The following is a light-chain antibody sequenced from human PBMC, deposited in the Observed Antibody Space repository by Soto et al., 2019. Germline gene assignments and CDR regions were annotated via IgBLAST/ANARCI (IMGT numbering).Light chain of an antibody. CDR3: CSYAGDYTFV. V-gene: IGLV2-11*01. Sequence: QSALIQPRSVSGSPGQSVTISCTGTSSDVGVYKYVSWYRQHPGKAPKLLIYYVITRPSGVPDRFSGSKSGNTASLTISGLQAEDEADYYCCSYAGDYTFVFGSGTKLTVL. CDR2: YVI. CDR1: SSDVGVYKY. J-gene: IGLJ1*01.